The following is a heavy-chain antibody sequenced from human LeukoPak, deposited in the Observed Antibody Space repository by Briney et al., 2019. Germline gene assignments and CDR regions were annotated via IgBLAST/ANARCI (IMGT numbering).Heavy chain of an antibody. Sequence: GSLRLSCAASGFTFSSYWMHWVRQAPGKGLVWVSRISSDGSSTDYADSVKGRFTISRDNAKNTLYLQMNSLRAEDTAVYYCASRIPYDSSSYWGQGNLVTVSS. D-gene: IGHD3-22*01. CDR1: GFTFSSYW. CDR2: ISSDGSST. J-gene: IGHJ4*02. CDR3: ASRIPYDSSSY. V-gene: IGHV3-74*01.